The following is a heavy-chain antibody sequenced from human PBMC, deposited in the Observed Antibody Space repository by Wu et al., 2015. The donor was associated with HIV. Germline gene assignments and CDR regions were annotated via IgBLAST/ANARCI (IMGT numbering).Heavy chain of an antibody. CDR2: IIPIFGTT. CDR1: GGTFSSYA. Sequence: QVQLVQSGAEVKKPGSSVKVSCKASGGTFSSYAFSWVRQAPGQGLEWMGEIIPIFGTTNYAQKFQGRVTITADESTSTAYMELNSLRSEDTAVYYCARETVPYRAFDYVGPGNPGHRLL. J-gene: IGHJ4*02. D-gene: IGHD1-1*01. CDR3: ARETVPYRAFDY. V-gene: IGHV1-69*12.